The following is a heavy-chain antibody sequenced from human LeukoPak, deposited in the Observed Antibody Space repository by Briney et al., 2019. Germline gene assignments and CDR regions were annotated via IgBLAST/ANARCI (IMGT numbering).Heavy chain of an antibody. J-gene: IGHJ4*02. D-gene: IGHD3-16*01. CDR3: ARRGLGEFDY. V-gene: IGHV4-34*01. Sequence: SETLSLTCAVYGGSFSGYYWSWIRQPPGKGLEWIGEINHSGSTNYNPSLKSRVTISVDTSKNQFSLKLSSVTAADTAVYYCARRGLGEFDYWGQGTLVTVSS. CDR2: INHSGST. CDR1: GGSFSGYY.